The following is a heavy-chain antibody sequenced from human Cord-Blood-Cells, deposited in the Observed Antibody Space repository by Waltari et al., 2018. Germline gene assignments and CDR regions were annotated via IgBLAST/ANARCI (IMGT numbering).Heavy chain of an antibody. V-gene: IGHV3-30*02. CDR2: IRYDGSNK. Sequence: QVQLVESGGGVVQPGGSLRLSCAASGFTFSSYGMHWVRQAPGKGLEWVAFIRYDGSNKYYAESWKGRFTISRDNSKNTLYLQMNSLRAEDTAVYYCAPPHSYGFDYWGQGTLVTVSS. CDR1: GFTFSSYG. D-gene: IGHD5-18*01. J-gene: IGHJ4*02. CDR3: APPHSYGFDY.